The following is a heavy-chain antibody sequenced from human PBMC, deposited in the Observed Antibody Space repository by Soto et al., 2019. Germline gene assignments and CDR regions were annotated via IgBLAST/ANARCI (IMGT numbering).Heavy chain of an antibody. V-gene: IGHV1-69*06. J-gene: IGHJ6*02. Sequence: QVQLEQSGAEVKKAGSSVKVSCKASGGRFRRHGINWVRQAPGHGLEWLGGTVPMYGTANYAQKFQGRVTITADTSTSTAYMELSSLRSEDTAVYYCARSLDVGALYYGMDVWGQGTSVTVSS. CDR3: ARSLDVGALYYGMDV. CDR1: GGRFRRHG. D-gene: IGHD1-26*01. CDR2: TVPMYGTA.